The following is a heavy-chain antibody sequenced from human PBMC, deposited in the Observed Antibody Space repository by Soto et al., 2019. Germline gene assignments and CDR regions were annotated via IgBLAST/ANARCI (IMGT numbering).Heavy chain of an antibody. Sequence: EVLLLESGGGLVQPGGSLRLSCVTSGFTCSSDAMSWVRQAPGKGLERVSGISGRGDNSYYADSVKGRFTIASDNSKNTLYRQMDGLRADDTAVYYCATCAIWGVPWGHPHYWGQGTLVTVSS. CDR2: ISGRGDNS. D-gene: IGHD3-10*01. CDR3: ATCAIWGVPWGHPHY. J-gene: IGHJ4*02. V-gene: IGHV3-23*01. CDR1: GFTCSSDA.